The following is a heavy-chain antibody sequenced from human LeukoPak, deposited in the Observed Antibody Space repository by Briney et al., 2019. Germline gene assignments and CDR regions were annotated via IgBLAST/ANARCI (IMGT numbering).Heavy chain of an antibody. D-gene: IGHD5-24*01. CDR1: GFTVSSNY. Sequence: QPGGSLRLSCAASGFTVSSNYMSWVRQAPGKGLEWVSVIYSGGSTYYADSVKGRFTISRDNAKNSLYLQMNSLRAEDTAIYYCTRVGYIDEGIDYWGQGTLVTVSS. J-gene: IGHJ4*02. V-gene: IGHV3-53*01. CDR3: TRVGYIDEGIDY. CDR2: IYSGGST.